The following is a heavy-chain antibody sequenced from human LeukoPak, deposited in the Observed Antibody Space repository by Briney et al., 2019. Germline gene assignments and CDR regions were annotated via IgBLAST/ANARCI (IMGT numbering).Heavy chain of an antibody. J-gene: IGHJ4*02. V-gene: IGHV3-30*04. Sequence: PGRSLRLSCAASGFTFSSYAMHWVRQAPGKGLDWVAVIIENGRYQYYADSVKGRFTISRDNSKNTLFLQMNSLRAEDTAMYYCARVQGGGYRTADYWGQGTLVTVSS. D-gene: IGHD6-19*01. CDR1: GFTFSSYA. CDR3: ARVQGGGYRTADY. CDR2: IIENGRYQ.